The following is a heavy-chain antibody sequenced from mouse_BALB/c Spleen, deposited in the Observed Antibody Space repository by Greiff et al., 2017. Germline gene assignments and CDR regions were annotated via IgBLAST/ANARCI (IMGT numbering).Heavy chain of an antibody. V-gene: IGHV2-6-7*01. CDR1: GFSLTGYG. Sequence: VMLVESGPGLVAPSQSLSITCTVSGFSLTGYGVNWVRQPPGKGLEWLGMIWGDGSTDYNSALKSRLSISKDNSKSQVFLKMNSLQTDDTARYYCARDPRLVKGYFDVWGAGTTVTVSS. J-gene: IGHJ1*01. CDR2: IWGDGST. CDR3: ARDPRLVKGYFDV. D-gene: IGHD2-1*01.